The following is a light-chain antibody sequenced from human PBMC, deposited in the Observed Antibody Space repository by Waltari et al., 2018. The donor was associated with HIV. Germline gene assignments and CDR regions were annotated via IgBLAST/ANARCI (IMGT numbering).Light chain of an antibody. CDR2: STN. J-gene: IGLJ3*02. V-gene: IGLV8-61*01. CDR1: SRLVSPTYY. Sequence: QPVVTQEPSFSVSPGGTVTTTCGLRSRLVSPTYYPSWYQQTPGQAPRTLIYSTNSRSSGVPDRFSGSILGNKAALTITGAQADDESDYYCVLYMGSGLRVFGGGTKLTVL. CDR3: VLYMGSGLRV.